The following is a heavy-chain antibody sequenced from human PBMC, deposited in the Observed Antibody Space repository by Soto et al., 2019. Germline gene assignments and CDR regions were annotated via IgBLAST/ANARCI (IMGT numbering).Heavy chain of an antibody. CDR2: CRNKAYIHTT. V-gene: IGHV3-72*01. J-gene: IGHJ4*02. Sequence: RGELRHPCAGSGYMFREHQNDGVRQAPGEGLELVARCRNKAYIHTTEYAASVKGRFTISRDDSKSSLYLQMDSLRADDTAVYYFTSSRGDYRYLDYCGQGALVTVSS. D-gene: IGHD4-17*01. CDR1: GYMFREHQ. CDR3: TSSRGDYRYLDY.